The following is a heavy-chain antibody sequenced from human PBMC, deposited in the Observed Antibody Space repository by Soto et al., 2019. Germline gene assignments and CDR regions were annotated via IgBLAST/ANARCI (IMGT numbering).Heavy chain of an antibody. Sequence: QITLRESGPALVRPTQTLTLTCTFSGFSLSSNGVGVGWIRQPPGKALEWLALIYWDDDHRYSPSLKTRLTITKDPSKNQVVLTMTKLDPGDTATYYCAREMYYSTYFDSWGQGTLVTVSS. CDR1: GFSLSSNGVG. CDR2: IYWDDDH. D-gene: IGHD3-10*01. V-gene: IGHV2-5*02. CDR3: AREMYYSTYFDS. J-gene: IGHJ4*02.